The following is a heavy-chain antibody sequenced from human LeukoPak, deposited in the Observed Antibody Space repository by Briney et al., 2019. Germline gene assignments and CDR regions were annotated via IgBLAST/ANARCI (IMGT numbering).Heavy chain of an antibody. CDR3: ARDGGITRYFDY. D-gene: IGHD1-20*01. CDR1: VGTFSSYA. V-gene: IGHV1-69*13. Sequence: SVKVSCKASVGTFSSYAISWVRQAPGQGLEWMGGIIPIFGTADYAQKFQGRVTITADESTSTAYMELSSLRSEDTAVYYCARDGGITRYFDYWGQGTLVTVSS. J-gene: IGHJ4*02. CDR2: IIPIFGTA.